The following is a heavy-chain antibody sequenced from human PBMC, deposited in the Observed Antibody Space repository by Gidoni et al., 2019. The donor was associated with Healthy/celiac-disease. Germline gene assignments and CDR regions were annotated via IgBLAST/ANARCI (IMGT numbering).Heavy chain of an antibody. V-gene: IGHV1-18*01. CDR1: GYTFTSYG. CDR3: ARDYSSGPYGDYYGMDV. Sequence: QVQLVQSGAEVKKPGASVKVSCKASGYTFTSYGISWVRQAPGQGLEWMGWISAYNGNTNYAQKLQGRVTMTTDTSTSTAYMELRSLRSDDTAVYYCARDYSSGPYGDYYGMDVWGQGTTVTVSS. CDR2: ISAYNGNT. D-gene: IGHD6-19*01. J-gene: IGHJ6*02.